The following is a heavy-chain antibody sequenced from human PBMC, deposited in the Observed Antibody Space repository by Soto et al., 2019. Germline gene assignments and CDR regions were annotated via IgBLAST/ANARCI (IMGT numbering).Heavy chain of an antibody. D-gene: IGHD3-3*01. Sequence: GGSLRLSCAASGFTFSSYGMHWVRQAPGKGLEWVAVISYDGSNKYYADSVKGRFTISRDNSKNTLYLQMNSLRAEDTAVYYCAKDSHYDFWSGYYFGPGYYYYGMDVWGQGTTVTVSS. V-gene: IGHV3-30*18. J-gene: IGHJ6*02. CDR1: GFTFSSYG. CDR3: AKDSHYDFWSGYYFGPGYYYYGMDV. CDR2: ISYDGSNK.